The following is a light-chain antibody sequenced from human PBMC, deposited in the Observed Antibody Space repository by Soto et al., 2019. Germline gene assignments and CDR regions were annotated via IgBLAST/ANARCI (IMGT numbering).Light chain of an antibody. CDR2: TAS. CDR1: QSISRY. Sequence: DIPMTKSKSSLYASVGDRVTITCRASQSISRYLNWYQQKPGKAPKLLIYTASYLQSGVPSRFSDSGSGTDFTLTISSLQPEDFATYYCHQTDTTPLTFGQGTKVDIK. CDR3: HQTDTTPLT. J-gene: IGKJ1*01. V-gene: IGKV1-39*01.